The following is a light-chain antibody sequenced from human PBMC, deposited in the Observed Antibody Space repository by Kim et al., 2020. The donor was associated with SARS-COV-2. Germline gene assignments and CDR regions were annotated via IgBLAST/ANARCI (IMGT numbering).Light chain of an antibody. CDR3: QSYDSSNKGWV. Sequence: NFMLTQPHSVSESPGKTVTISCTRSSGSIASNYVQWYQQRPGSAPTTVIYEDNQRPSGVPDRFSGSIDSSSNSASLTISGLKTEDEADYYCQSYDSSNKGWVLGGGTQLTVL. V-gene: IGLV6-57*04. CDR2: EDN. J-gene: IGLJ3*02. CDR1: SGSIASNY.